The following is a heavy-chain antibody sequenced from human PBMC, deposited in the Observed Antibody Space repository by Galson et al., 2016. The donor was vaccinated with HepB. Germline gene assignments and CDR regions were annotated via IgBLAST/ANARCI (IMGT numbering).Heavy chain of an antibody. D-gene: IGHD1-14*01. J-gene: IGHJ5*02. CDR2: INPNSGGT. CDR3: ATEVRGWFAP. V-gene: IGHV1-2*06. Sequence: SVKVSCKASGYTFTGYYIHWVRQAPGQGLEWMGRINPNSGGTSYAQKFQGRVTMTRDTSISTVYMELSRLKPDDTALYYCATEVRGWFAPWGQGTLVTVSS. CDR1: GYTFTGYY.